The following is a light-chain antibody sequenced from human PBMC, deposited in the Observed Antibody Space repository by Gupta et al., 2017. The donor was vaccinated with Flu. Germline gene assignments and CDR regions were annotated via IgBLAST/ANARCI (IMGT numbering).Light chain of an antibody. CDR3: MQGSRWPWA. CDR2: QVS. CDR1: QSLVYRDGNIY. Sequence: ISCRSSQSLVYRDGNIYLHWFQQRPGQSPRRLIYQVSHRESGVPDRFSGSGSGTDFTLKISRVEAEDVGVYYCMQGSRWPWAFGQGTKVEIK. V-gene: IGKV2-30*01. J-gene: IGKJ1*01.